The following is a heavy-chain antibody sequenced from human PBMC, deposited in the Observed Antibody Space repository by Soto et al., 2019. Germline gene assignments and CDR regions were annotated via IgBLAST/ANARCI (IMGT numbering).Heavy chain of an antibody. CDR3: ASDEMVDRGYETDGNYYNLGMDV. CDR2: IYPGGTT. J-gene: IGHJ6*02. D-gene: IGHD5-12*01. CDR1: GFAVSRNY. Sequence: EVQLVESGGNLVQPGGSLRLSCAASGFAVSRNYMTWVRQAPGKGLEWVSFIYPGGTTYYADSVKDRFTVSRDSSENTLYLQMNCLRVEDTAVYYCASDEMVDRGYETDGNYYNLGMDVWGQGTTVTVS. V-gene: IGHV3-66*01.